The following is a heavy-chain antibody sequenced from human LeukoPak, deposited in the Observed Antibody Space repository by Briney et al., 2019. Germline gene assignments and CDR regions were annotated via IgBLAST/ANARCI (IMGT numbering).Heavy chain of an antibody. CDR1: GFTFSSYA. D-gene: IGHD5-18*01. J-gene: IGHJ4*02. Sequence: PGGPLRLSCAASGFTFSSYAMSWVRQAPGKGLEWVSAISGSGGSTYYADSVKGRFTISRDNSKNTLYLQMNSLRAEDTAVYYCAKDQQLWRDSLAADYWGQGTLVTVSS. CDR2: ISGSGGST. CDR3: AKDQQLWRDSLAADY. V-gene: IGHV3-23*01.